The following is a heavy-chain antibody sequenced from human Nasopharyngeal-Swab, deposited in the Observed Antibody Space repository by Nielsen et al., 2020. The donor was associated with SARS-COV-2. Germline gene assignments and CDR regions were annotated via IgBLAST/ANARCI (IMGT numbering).Heavy chain of an antibody. CDR3: ARVSRYYYMDV. J-gene: IGHJ6*03. CDR2: IYYSGST. Sequence: PGKGLEWIGYIYYSGSTYYNPSLKSRVTISVDTSKNQFSLKLSSVTAVDTAVYYCARVSRYYYMDVWGKGTTVTVSS. V-gene: IGHV4-31*02.